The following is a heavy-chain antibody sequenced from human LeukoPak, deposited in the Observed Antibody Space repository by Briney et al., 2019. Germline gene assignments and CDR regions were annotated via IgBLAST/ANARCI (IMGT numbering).Heavy chain of an antibody. J-gene: IGHJ4*02. Sequence: SETLSLTCTVSGYFISSGYYWGWIRQSPGKGLEWIGTMFHSGNTYYNPSLNSRVTLSVDTSKNQFSLELNSVTAADTAVYYCARDRASVGATNKGSFDYWGQGTLVTVSS. V-gene: IGHV4-38-2*02. D-gene: IGHD1-26*01. CDR3: ARDRASVGATNKGSFDY. CDR1: GYFISSGYY. CDR2: MFHSGNT.